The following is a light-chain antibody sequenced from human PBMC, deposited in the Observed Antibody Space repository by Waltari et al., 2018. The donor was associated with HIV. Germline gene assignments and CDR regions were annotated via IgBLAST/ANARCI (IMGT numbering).Light chain of an antibody. J-gene: IGKJ5*01. CDR3: QQYNNWPIT. CDR2: GAS. V-gene: IGKV3-15*01. Sequence: EVVLTQSPATLSVSAGERATLSCRGSQSVNTLLAWYQKKPGQPPRLLIYGASTRAADIPARFSGSGSGTEFTLAISSLQSEDSAVYYCQQYNNWPITFGQGTRLEIE. CDR1: QSVNTL.